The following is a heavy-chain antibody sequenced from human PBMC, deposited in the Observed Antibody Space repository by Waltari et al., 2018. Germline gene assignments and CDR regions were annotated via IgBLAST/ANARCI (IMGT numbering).Heavy chain of an antibody. CDR1: GGTFGRYA. V-gene: IGHV1-69*12. J-gene: IGHJ5*02. Sequence: QVHLVQSGAEVKKPGSSVKGCCKACGGTFGRYAITWVRQAPGQGLEWMGGLIPIFGAPNYAQRFQGRVTITADESTSTVYMELSSLKSEDTALYFCARRQLGGPLDPWGQGTLVTVSS. CDR2: LIPIFGAP. D-gene: IGHD1-1*01. CDR3: ARRQLGGPLDP.